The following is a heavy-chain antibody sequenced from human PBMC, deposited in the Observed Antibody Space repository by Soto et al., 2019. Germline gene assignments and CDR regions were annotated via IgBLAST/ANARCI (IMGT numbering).Heavy chain of an antibody. CDR1: GGSISSGAHY. CDR3: ARWVAGLYYGTDV. V-gene: IGHV4-31*03. CDR2: IYYSGNT. Sequence: QVQLQESGPRLVKPSQTLSLTCTVSGGSISSGAHYWSWIRQNSGKGLEWIGYIYYSGNTNYNPSLQSRVIISVDTSKNQFSLKLSSVTAGDTAVYYCARWVAGLYYGTDVWGQGATVTVSS. D-gene: IGHD2-15*01. J-gene: IGHJ6*02.